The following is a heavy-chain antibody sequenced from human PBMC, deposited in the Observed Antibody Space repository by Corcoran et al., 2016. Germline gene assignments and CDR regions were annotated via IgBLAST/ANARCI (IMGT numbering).Heavy chain of an antibody. J-gene: IGHJ4*02. Sequence: QVQLQQWGAGLLKPSETLSLTCAVYSGSFSGYYWSWIGQPPGKGLEWIGEINHSGSTNYNPSLKRRVTISEDTSKNQFPLKLSSVTAADTAVYYCARGYSSGWYRFDYWGQGTLVTVSS. CDR2: INHSGST. CDR3: ARGYSSGWYRFDY. V-gene: IGHV4-34*01. D-gene: IGHD6-19*01. CDR1: SGSFSGYY.